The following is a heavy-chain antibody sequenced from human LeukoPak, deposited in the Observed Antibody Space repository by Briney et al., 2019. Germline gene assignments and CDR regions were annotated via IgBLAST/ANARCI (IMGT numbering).Heavy chain of an antibody. CDR1: GFTFSSYS. V-gene: IGHV3-48*01. J-gene: IGHJ6*02. Sequence: GGSLRLSCAASGFTFSSYSMNWVRQAPGKGLEWVSYISSSSSTIYYADSVKGRFTISRDNAKNSLYLQMNSLRAEDTAVYYCARDHRAIAVAGTGIYYYYGMDVWGQGTTVTVSS. CDR3: ARDHRAIAVAGTGIYYYYGMDV. CDR2: ISSSSSTI. D-gene: IGHD6-19*01.